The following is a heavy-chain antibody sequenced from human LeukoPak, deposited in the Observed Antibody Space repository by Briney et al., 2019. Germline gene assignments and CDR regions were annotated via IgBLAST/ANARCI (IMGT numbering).Heavy chain of an antibody. J-gene: IGHJ6*02. CDR1: GFTFSSYA. V-gene: IGHV3-30*04. Sequence: GGSLRLSCAASGFTFSSYAMHWVRQAPGKGLEWVAVISYDGSNKYNADSVKGRFTISRDNSKNTLYLQMNSLRAEDTAVYYCARIAAAGTSTGVWGQGTTVTVSS. CDR2: ISYDGSNK. CDR3: ARIAAAGTSTGV. D-gene: IGHD6-13*01.